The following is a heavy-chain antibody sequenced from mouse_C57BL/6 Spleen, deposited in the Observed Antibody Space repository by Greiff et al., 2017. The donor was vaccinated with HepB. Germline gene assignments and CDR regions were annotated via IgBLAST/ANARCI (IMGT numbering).Heavy chain of an antibody. CDR1: GYSFTGYY. D-gene: IGHD1-1*01. CDR2: INPSTGGT. J-gene: IGHJ3*01. Sequence: EVQLQESGPELVKPGASVKISCKASGYSFTGYYMNWVKQSPEKSLEWIGEINPSTGGTTYNQKFKAKATLTVDKSSSTAYMQLKSLTSEDSAVYYCAREEDVVPGAYWGQGTLVTVSA. CDR3: AREEDVVPGAY. V-gene: IGHV1-42*01.